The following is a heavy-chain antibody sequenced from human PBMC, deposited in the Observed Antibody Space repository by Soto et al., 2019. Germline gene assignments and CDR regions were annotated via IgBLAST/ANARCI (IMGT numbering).Heavy chain of an antibody. D-gene: IGHD3-3*01. CDR2: PNPNIGEA. J-gene: IGHJ3*01. CDR3: ARGGYYDTGIYKGDIHV. CDR1: GYSRTGYY. V-gene: IGHV1-2*02. Sequence: QAQLVQSGAEMKNSGASLKISCGASGYSRTGYYLHWLRQAPGKGLEWMGWPNPNIGEAIYSLKFQGMLTMTRDTTSSTAYLEVWTLTSDDTAIYYCARGGYYDTGIYKGDIHVWAQGTFVTVSS.